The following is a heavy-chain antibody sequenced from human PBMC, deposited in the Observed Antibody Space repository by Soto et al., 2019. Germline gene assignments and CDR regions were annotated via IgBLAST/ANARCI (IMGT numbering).Heavy chain of an antibody. CDR3: ARLGYCSSVTCKYYFYYYGMDV. V-gene: IGHV3-48*02. D-gene: IGHD2-2*01. CDR2: ISGRGTTT. J-gene: IGHJ6*02. Sequence: EVLLVESGGGFVQPGGSLRLSCEASGFSFSSYTMNWVRQAPGKGLEWVSFISGRGTTTYYADSVKGRFTVSRDNAKNSLYLEVTSLRDEDTAVYYCARLGYCSSVTCKYYFYYYGMDVWGQGTTVTVSS. CDR1: GFSFSSYT.